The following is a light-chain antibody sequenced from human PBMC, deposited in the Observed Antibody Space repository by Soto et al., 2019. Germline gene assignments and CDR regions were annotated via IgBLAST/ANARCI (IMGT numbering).Light chain of an antibody. Sequence: EIVLTQSPGTLSVSPGERATLSCRASQSVSSSYLAWYQQKPGQAPRLLLHSASTRATGVPVRFSGSGFGTEFTLTISSLQSEDSAIYYCQQYNHWPPITFGPGTRLEIK. CDR1: QSVSSSY. CDR3: QQYNHWPPIT. CDR2: SAS. J-gene: IGKJ5*01. V-gene: IGKV3-15*01.